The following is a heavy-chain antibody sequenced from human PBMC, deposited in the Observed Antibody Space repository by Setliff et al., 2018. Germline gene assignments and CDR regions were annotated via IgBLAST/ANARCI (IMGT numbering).Heavy chain of an antibody. Sequence: SVKVSCKASGYSFTGYYMHWVRQAPGQGLEWMGMIIPILRKTNYAENFQGRVSITADGSTNTVHMEVTSLRTEDTAVYYCARELRSPFWHIDFWGQGTLVTVSS. D-gene: IGHD3-16*01. J-gene: IGHJ4*02. CDR2: IIPILRKT. CDR1: GYSFTGYY. CDR3: ARELRSPFWHIDF. V-gene: IGHV1-69*13.